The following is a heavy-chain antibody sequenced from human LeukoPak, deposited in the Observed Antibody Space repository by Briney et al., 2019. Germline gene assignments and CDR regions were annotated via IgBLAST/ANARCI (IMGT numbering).Heavy chain of an antibody. CDR1: GVTFSSYL. CDR2: IKQDGSEK. V-gene: IGHV3-7*01. Sequence: PGGSLRLSCAASGVTFSSYLMSWVRQAPGKGLEWVGNIKQDGSEKYYVDSVKGRFTISRDNAKNSLYLQMNSLRAEDTAVYYCARGKDASSGYYFADWGQGTLVTVSS. J-gene: IGHJ4*02. D-gene: IGHD3-22*01. CDR3: ARGKDASSGYYFAD.